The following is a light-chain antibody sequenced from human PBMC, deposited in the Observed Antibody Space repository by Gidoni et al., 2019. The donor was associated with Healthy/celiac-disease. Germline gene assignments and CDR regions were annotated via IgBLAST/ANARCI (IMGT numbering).Light chain of an antibody. J-gene: IGLJ2*01. CDR1: SSDVGGYNS. Sequence: QSALTQPASVSGSPGQSITIYCTGTSSDVGGYNSVSWYQQHPGKAPKLMIYDVSNRPSGVSNRFSGSKSGNTASLTISGLQAEDEADYYCSSYTSSSTRVFGGGTKLTVL. CDR3: SSYTSSSTRV. V-gene: IGLV2-14*01. CDR2: DVS.